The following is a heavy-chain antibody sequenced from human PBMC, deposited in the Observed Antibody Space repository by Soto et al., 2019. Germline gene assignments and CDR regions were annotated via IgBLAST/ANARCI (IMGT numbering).Heavy chain of an antibody. CDR3: ARGVPPNYYDSSGYSRSPKGFDY. CDR1: GGSISSGGYS. Sequence: QLQLQESGSGLVKPSQTLSLTCAVSGGSISSGGYSWSWIRQPPGKGLEWIGYIYHSGSTYYNPSLKIRVTISVDRSKNQFSLKLSSVTAADTAVYYCARGVPPNYYDSSGYSRSPKGFDYWGQGTLVTVSS. V-gene: IGHV4-30-2*01. J-gene: IGHJ4*02. CDR2: IYHSGST. D-gene: IGHD3-22*01.